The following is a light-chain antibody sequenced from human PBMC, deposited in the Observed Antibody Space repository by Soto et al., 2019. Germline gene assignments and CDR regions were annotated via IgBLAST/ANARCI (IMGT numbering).Light chain of an antibody. CDR1: SSDIGSYFY. CDR2: EVT. J-gene: IGLJ2*01. Sequence: QSALTQPPSASGSPGQSVTISCTGTSSDIGSYFYVSWYQQHPGKAPKLMIYEVTKRPSGVPDRFSGSKSGNTASLTVSGLQVGDEANYYCSVYAGGDNVIFGGGTQLTV. CDR3: SVYAGGDNVI. V-gene: IGLV2-8*01.